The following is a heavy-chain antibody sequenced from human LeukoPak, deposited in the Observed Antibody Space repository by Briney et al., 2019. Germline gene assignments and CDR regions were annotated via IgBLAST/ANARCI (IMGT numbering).Heavy chain of an antibody. Sequence: PGRSLRLSCAASGFTFSSYGMHWVRQAPGKGLEWVAVISYDGSNKYYADSVKGRFTISRDNSKNTLYLQMNSLRAEDTAVYYCAKGSLYYGSGTGDYFDYWGQGTLVTVSS. CDR1: GFTFSSYG. CDR3: AKGSLYYGSGTGDYFDY. J-gene: IGHJ4*02. CDR2: ISYDGSNK. V-gene: IGHV3-30*18. D-gene: IGHD3-10*01.